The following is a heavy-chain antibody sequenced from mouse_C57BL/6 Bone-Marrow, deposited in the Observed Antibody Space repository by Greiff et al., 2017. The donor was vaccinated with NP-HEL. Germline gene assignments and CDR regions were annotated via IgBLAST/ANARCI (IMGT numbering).Heavy chain of an antibody. CDR2: ISSGGSYT. D-gene: IGHD4-1*01. J-gene: IGHJ1*03. CDR3: ARRGWDPYWYFDV. Sequence: EVNVVESGGDLVKPGGSLKLSCAASGFTFSSYGMSWVRQTPDKRLEWVATISSGGSYTYYPDSVKGRFTISRDNAKNTLYLQMSSLKSEDTAMYYCARRGWDPYWYFDVWGTGTTVTVSS. CDR1: GFTFSSYG. V-gene: IGHV5-6*02.